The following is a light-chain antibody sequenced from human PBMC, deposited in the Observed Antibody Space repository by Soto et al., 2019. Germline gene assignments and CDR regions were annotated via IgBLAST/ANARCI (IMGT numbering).Light chain of an antibody. CDR1: QSVSTSF. CDR2: GAF. Sequence: DIVMTQSPDSLDVSLGERATINCKSSQSVSTSFLAWYQQKPGQAPRLLIYGAFSRATGIPDRFSGSGSGTDFTHTISRLEPEDFAVYYCQQYGNSIPITFGQGTRLEIK. J-gene: IGKJ5*01. V-gene: IGKV3-20*01. CDR3: QQYGNSIPIT.